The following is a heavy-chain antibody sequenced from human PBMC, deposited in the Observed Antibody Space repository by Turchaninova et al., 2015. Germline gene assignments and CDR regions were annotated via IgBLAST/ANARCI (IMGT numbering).Heavy chain of an antibody. CDR3: ARDVADYDDYTSFDY. V-gene: IGHV3-21*01. J-gene: IGHJ4*02. D-gene: IGHD4-17*01. CDR2: ISSSSSSI. Sequence: APGKGLEWVSSISSSSSSIYYAESVKGRFTISRDNAKNSLYLQMNSLGAEDTAVYYCARDVADYDDYTSFDYWGQGTLVTVSS.